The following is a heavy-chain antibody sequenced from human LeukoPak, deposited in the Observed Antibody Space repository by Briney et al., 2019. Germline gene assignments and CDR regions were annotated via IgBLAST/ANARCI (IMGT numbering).Heavy chain of an antibody. Sequence: KPSETLSLTCTVSGGSISSYYWSWIRQPPGKGLEWIAYMYYSGGTYYNPSLKSRVTISVDTSKNQFSLKLTSVTAADTAVYYCARGFDYYGIDVWGRGTTVTVSS. J-gene: IGHJ6*02. CDR2: MYYSGGT. D-gene: IGHD3-10*01. CDR3: ARGFDYYGIDV. V-gene: IGHV4-59*12. CDR1: GGSISSYY.